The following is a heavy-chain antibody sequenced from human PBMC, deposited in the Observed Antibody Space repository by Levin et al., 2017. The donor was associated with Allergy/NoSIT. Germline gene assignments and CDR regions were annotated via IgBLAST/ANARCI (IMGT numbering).Heavy chain of an antibody. CDR3: ARRYTPCSGGSCYSGYYYDYGMDV. CDR1: GFTFSSYW. Sequence: GESLKISCAASGFTFSSYWMHWVRQAPGKGLVWVSRINSDGSSTSYADSVKGRFTISRDNAKNTLYLQMNSLRAEDTAVYYCARRYTPCSGGSCYSGYYYDYGMDVWGQGTTVTVSS. CDR2: INSDGSST. D-gene: IGHD2-15*01. V-gene: IGHV3-74*01. J-gene: IGHJ6*02.